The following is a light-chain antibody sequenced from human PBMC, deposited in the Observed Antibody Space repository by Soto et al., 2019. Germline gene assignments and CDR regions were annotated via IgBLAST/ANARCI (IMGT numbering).Light chain of an antibody. Sequence: DIQMNQSPSSLSASVGDRVTITCQASQDISNYLNWYQQKPGKAPKLLIYDASNLETGVPSRFSGSGSGTDFTFTISSLQPADIATYYCQQYDNLPLTFGGGTKVEIK. CDR3: QQYDNLPLT. CDR1: QDISNY. V-gene: IGKV1-33*01. CDR2: DAS. J-gene: IGKJ4*01.